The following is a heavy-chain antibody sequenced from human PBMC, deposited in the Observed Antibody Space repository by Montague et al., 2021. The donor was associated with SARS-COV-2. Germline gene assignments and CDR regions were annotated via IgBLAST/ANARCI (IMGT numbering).Heavy chain of an antibody. J-gene: IGHJ4*02. Sequence: SETLSLTCAIYGGSFSGYFWSWIRQSPGKGLGWIGEISYTGHTRYNPSLQSRVSISGDSSENQFSLTLTSVTAADTAAYYCARSHYSVSWCPDWGQGTLVTVSS. V-gene: IGHV4-34*01. CDR3: ARSHYSVSWCPD. CDR2: ISYTGHT. CDR1: GGSFSGYF. D-gene: IGHD5/OR15-5a*01.